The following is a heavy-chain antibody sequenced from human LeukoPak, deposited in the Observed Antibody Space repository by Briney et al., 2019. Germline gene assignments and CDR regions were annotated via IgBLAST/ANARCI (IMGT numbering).Heavy chain of an antibody. CDR3: ARDAGSGSQLADAFVI. V-gene: IGHV1-2*02. D-gene: IGHD3-10*01. Sequence: ASVKVSCKASGYTFTGYYMHWVRQAPGQGLEWMGWINPNSGGTNYAQKFQGRVTMTRDTSISTAYMELSRLRSDDTAVYYCARDAGSGSQLADAFVIWGQGTMVTVSS. CDR2: INPNSGGT. J-gene: IGHJ3*02. CDR1: GYTFTGYY.